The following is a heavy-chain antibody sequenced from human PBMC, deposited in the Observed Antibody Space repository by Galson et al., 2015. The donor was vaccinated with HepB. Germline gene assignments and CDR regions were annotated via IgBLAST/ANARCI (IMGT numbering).Heavy chain of an antibody. D-gene: IGHD2-21*02. CDR1: GFTFSSYA. CDR2: ISYDGSNK. J-gene: IGHJ4*02. CDR3: ARDRHIVVVTAIPFDY. Sequence: LRLSCAASGFTFSSYAMHWVRQAPGKGLEWVAVISYDGSNKYYADSVKGRFTISRDNSKNTLYLQMNSLRAEDTAVYYCARDRHIVVVTAIPFDYWGQGTLVTVSS. V-gene: IGHV3-30*04.